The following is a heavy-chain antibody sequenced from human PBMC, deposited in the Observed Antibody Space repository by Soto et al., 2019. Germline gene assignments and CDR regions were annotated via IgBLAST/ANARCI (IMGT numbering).Heavy chain of an antibody. Sequence: QVQVVQSGAEVKKPGSSVKVSCKVSGGIFTNNAISWVRQAPGQGREWLGGVIPLFDTAYYAQIFRGRLRISADGATTTAYMELSGLTSAETAVYFCATGGHNYGYNFCPGMDVWGQGPTVTVS. J-gene: IGHJ6*02. V-gene: IGHV1-69*01. D-gene: IGHD5-18*01. CDR3: ATGGHNYGYNFCPGMDV. CDR1: GGIFTNNA. CDR2: VIPLFDTA.